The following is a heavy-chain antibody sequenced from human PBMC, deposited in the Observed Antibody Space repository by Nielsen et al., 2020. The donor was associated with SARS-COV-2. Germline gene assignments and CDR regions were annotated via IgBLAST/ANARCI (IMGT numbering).Heavy chain of an antibody. CDR2: INHSGST. CDR1: GGSFSGYY. CDR3: ARDSGHTVTTHNWFDP. Sequence: GSLRLSCAVYGGSFSGYYWSWVRQPPGKGLEWIGEINHSGSTNYNPSLKSRVTISVDTSKNQFSLKLSSVTAADTAVYYCARDSGHTVTTHNWFDPWGQGTLVTVSS. V-gene: IGHV4-34*01. D-gene: IGHD4-11*01. J-gene: IGHJ5*02.